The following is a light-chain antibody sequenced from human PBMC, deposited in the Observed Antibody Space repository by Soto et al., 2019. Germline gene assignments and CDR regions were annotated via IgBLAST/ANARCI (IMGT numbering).Light chain of an antibody. CDR1: SSDVGGYNY. CDR3: SSYAGSNNLGV. Sequence: QSALTQPPSASGSPGQSVTISCTGTSSDVGGYNYVSWYQQHPGKARKLMIYEVSKRPSGVPDRFSGSKSGNTASLTVSGLQAEDEADYYCSSYAGSNNLGVFGTGTKVTVL. CDR2: EVS. J-gene: IGLJ1*01. V-gene: IGLV2-8*01.